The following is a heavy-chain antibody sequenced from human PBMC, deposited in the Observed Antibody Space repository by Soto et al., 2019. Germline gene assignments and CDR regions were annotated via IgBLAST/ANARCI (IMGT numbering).Heavy chain of an antibody. J-gene: IGHJ3*02. V-gene: IGHV3-21*01. CDR3: ARMRLEEPNDVFDI. CDR1: GFTFSSDS. CDR2: ISSSSSYI. Sequence: PGGSLRLSCAASGFTFSSDSMNWVRQAPGKGREWVSSISSSSSYIYYADSVKGRFTISRDNAKNSLYLQMNSLRAEDTAVYYCARMRLEEPNDVFDIWGRRTMVIVSS. D-gene: IGHD1-1*01.